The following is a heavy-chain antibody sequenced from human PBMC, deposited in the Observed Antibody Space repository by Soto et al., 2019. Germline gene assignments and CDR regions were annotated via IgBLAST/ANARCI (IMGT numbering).Heavy chain of an antibody. CDR3: ARAAQGGTYRFDP. J-gene: IGHJ5*02. V-gene: IGHV4-30-2*01. D-gene: IGHD2-2*01. Sequence: QLQLQESGSGLVKPSQTLSLTCAVSGGSISSGGYSWSWIRQPPGKGLEWIGYIYHSGSTYYNPSLKGRVTISVDRAKNQFSLKLSSVTAADTAVYYCARAAQGGTYRFDPWGQGTLVTVSS. CDR2: IYHSGST. CDR1: GGSISSGGYS.